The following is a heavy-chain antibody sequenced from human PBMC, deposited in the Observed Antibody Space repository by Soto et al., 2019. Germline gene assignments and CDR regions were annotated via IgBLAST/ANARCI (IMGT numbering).Heavy chain of an antibody. J-gene: IGHJ5*02. V-gene: IGHV3-21*01. CDR1: GFTFSSYS. CDR3: ARQPTRITGTTSP. D-gene: IGHD1-7*01. CDR2: ISSSSSYI. Sequence: PGGSLRLSCAASGFTFSSYSMNWVRQAPGKGLEWVSSISSSSSYIYYAGSVKGRFTISRDNAKNSLYLQMNSLRAEDTAVYYCARQPTRITGTTSPWGQGTLVTVSS.